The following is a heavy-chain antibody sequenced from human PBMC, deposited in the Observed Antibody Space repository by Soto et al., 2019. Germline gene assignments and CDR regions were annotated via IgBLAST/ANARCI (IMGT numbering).Heavy chain of an antibody. CDR2: IIGSGGST. J-gene: IGHJ4*02. D-gene: IGHD3-22*01. CDR3: AKYGGSHYYDSSGYYPDY. Sequence: EVQLLESGGGLVQPGGSLRLSCAASGFTFSSYAMSWVRQAPRKGLEGVGAIIGSGGSTYYADSVKGRFTISRDNSKNTLYLQMNSLRAEDTAVYYCAKYGGSHYYDSSGYYPDYWGQGTLVTVSS. CDR1: GFTFSSYA. V-gene: IGHV3-23*01.